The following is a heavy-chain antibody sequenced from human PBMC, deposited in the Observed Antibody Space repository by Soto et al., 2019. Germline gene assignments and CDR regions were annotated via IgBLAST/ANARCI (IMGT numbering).Heavy chain of an antibody. D-gene: IGHD5-12*01. CDR1: GFTFSLYA. J-gene: IGHJ4*02. CDR3: SLAGGGYPTYKMYNFDH. Sequence: QVQLVESGGGVVQPGTSLRLSCAASGFTFSLYAIHWVRQAPGKGLEWVAVISSDGSKTYYADSVKGRFTVSRDNSKNTLDVQVNSLRPEDTAVYYCSLAGGGYPTYKMYNFDHWGQGTLATVSS. V-gene: IGHV3-30*03. CDR2: ISSDGSKT.